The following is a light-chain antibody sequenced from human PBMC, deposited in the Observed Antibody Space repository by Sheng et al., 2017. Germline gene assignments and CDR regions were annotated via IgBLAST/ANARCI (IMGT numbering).Light chain of an antibody. Sequence: EIVLTQSPGTLSLSPGERATLSCRASQSVSSSYLAWYQQKPGQAPRLLIYGASSRATGIPDRFSGSGSGTDFTLTISRLEPEDFAVYYCQQYGSSPWLTFGGGTKVE. CDR2: GAS. J-gene: IGKJ4*01. CDR3: QQYGSSPWLT. CDR1: QSVSSSY. V-gene: IGKV3-20*01.